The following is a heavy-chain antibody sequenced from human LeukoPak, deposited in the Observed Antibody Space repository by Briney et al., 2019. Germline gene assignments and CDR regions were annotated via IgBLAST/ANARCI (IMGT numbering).Heavy chain of an antibody. V-gene: IGHV3-15*01. CDR3: TTVGEYCGGDCYPD. CDR1: GFTFSNAW. Sequence: GGSLRLSCAASGFTFSNAWMSWVRQAPGKGLEWVGRIKSKTDGGTTDYAAPVKGRFTISRDDSKNTLYLQMNSLKTEDTAVYYCTTVGEYCGGDCYPDWGQGTLVTVSS. D-gene: IGHD2-21*01. J-gene: IGHJ4*02. CDR2: IKSKTDGGTT.